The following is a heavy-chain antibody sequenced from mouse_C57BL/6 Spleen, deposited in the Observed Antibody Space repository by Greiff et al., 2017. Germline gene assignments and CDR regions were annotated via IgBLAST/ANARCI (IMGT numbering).Heavy chain of an antibody. Sequence: VRVVESGAELARPGASVKLSCKASGYTFTSYGISWVKQRTGQGLEWIGEIYPRSGNTYYNEKFKGKATLTADKSSSTAYMELRSLTSEDSAVYFCARSDGSSYGGYWGQGTTLTVSS. CDR2: IYPRSGNT. CDR1: GYTFTSYG. V-gene: IGHV1-81*01. D-gene: IGHD1-1*01. CDR3: ARSDGSSYGGY. J-gene: IGHJ2*01.